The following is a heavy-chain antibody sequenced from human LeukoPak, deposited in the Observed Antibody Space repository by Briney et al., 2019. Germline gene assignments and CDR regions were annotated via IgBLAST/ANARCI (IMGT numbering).Heavy chain of an antibody. Sequence: GGSLRLSCAASGFTFSSCGMHWVRQTPGKGLEWVAFIRSDGSTKYYADSVKGRFTISRDNSRNTLYLQMNSLRAEDTAVYYCAKAKAYDSSGYSLVFDYWGQGTLVTVSS. V-gene: IGHV3-30*02. CDR2: IRSDGSTK. D-gene: IGHD3-22*01. J-gene: IGHJ4*02. CDR3: AKAKAYDSSGYSLVFDY. CDR1: GFTFSSCG.